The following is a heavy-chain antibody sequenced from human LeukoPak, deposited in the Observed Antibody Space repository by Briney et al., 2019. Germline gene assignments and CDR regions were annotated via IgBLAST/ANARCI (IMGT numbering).Heavy chain of an antibody. Sequence: PSETLSLTCTVSAASITSYYWSWIRQPPGKGLEWAGYIFYSGSTNYNPSLKNRVTISIDTSRNLVSLRLSSVTAADTAVHYCARHSPVGYSNAWYYFDYWGQGTPVTVSS. J-gene: IGHJ4*02. CDR1: AASITSYY. CDR3: ARHSPVGYSNAWYYFDY. CDR2: IFYSGST. D-gene: IGHD1-26*01. V-gene: IGHV4-59*08.